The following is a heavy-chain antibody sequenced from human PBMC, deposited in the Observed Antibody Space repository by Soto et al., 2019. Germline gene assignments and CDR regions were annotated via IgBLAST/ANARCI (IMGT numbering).Heavy chain of an antibody. CDR3: ARDYSSGWHRYYYYYYGMDV. Sequence: GPSVKVSCKASGYTFTGYYMHWVRQAPGQGLEWMGWINPNSGNTCYAQKFQGRVTMTRNTSISTAYMELSSLRSEDTAVYYCARDYSSGWHRYYYYYYGMDVWGQGTTVTVSS. D-gene: IGHD6-19*01. J-gene: IGHJ6*02. V-gene: IGHV1-8*02. CDR2: INPNSGNT. CDR1: GYTFTGYY.